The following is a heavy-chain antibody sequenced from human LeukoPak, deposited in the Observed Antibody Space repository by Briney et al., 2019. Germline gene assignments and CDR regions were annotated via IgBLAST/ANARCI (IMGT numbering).Heavy chain of an antibody. CDR2: ISYDGSNK. CDR1: GYTFTSYD. V-gene: IGHV3-30-3*01. D-gene: IGHD3-10*01. Sequence: SCKASGYTFTSYDINWVRQAPGKGLEWVAVISYDGSNKYYADSVKGRFTISRDNSKNTLYLQMNSLRAEDTAVYYCARGRGSGAWGQGTLVTVSS. CDR3: ARGRGSGA. J-gene: IGHJ5*02.